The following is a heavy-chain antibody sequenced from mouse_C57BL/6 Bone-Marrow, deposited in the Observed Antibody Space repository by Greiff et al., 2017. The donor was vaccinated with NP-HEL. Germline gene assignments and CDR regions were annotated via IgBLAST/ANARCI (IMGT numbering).Heavy chain of an antibody. Sequence: VKLVESGPELVKPGASVKLSCKASGYTFTSYDINWVKQRPGQGLEWIGWIYPRDGSTKYNEKFKGKATLTVDTSSSTAYMELHSLTSEDSAVYFCARDYYGSSYYFDYWGQGTTLTVSS. CDR1: GYTFTSYD. CDR3: ARDYYGSSYYFDY. D-gene: IGHD1-1*01. CDR2: IYPRDGST. J-gene: IGHJ2*01. V-gene: IGHV1-85*01.